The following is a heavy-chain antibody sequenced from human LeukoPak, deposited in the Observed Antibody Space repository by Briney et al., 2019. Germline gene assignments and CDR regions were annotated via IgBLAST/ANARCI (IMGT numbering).Heavy chain of an antibody. CDR2: ISTYKGNT. J-gene: IGHJ4*02. CDR3: AKAAVAGPGGFSFDY. D-gene: IGHD6-19*01. Sequence: ASVKVSCKASGYTFTSYGISWVRQAPGQGLEWMGWISTYKGNTNYAQKLQGRVTMTTDTSTSTVYMELRSLRSDDTAVYYCAKAAVAGPGGFSFDYWGQGTLVTVSS. V-gene: IGHV1-18*01. CDR1: GYTFTSYG.